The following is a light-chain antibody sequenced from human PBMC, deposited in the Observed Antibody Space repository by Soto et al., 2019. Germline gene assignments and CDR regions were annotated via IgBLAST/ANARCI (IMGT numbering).Light chain of an antibody. Sequence: QSALTQPASVFGSPGQSITISCTGTSTDVGGYHYVSWFQQHPGKAPKLMIYDVSNRPSGISSRFSGSKSGNTASLTISGLQTEDEADYYCSSYTRSSTLYVFGTGTKVTVL. CDR2: DVS. V-gene: IGLV2-14*03. CDR3: SSYTRSSTLYV. J-gene: IGLJ1*01. CDR1: STDVGGYHY.